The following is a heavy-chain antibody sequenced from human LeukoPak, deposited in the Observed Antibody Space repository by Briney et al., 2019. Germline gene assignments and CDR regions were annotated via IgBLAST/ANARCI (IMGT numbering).Heavy chain of an antibody. J-gene: IGHJ6*03. CDR2: IYYSGCT. CDR1: GRHISRYY. CDR3: ATIINITMIDNFYMDV. V-gene: IGHV4-59*01. D-gene: IGHD3-22*01. Sequence: ETLSLTCTVSGRHISRYYWRWIQQPPPKEQDWVGYIYYSGCTTYIPSPNRRVTMSVDTTNNQFSLKLSSVPAADTAVYYCATIINITMIDNFYMDVWGKGTTVTVSS.